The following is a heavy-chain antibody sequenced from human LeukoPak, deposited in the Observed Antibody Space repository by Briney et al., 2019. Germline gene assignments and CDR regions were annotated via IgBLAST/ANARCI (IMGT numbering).Heavy chain of an antibody. J-gene: IGHJ6*03. CDR2: IIPIFGTA. V-gene: IGHV1-69*05. CDR1: GGTFSSYA. D-gene: IGHD2-15*01. CDR3: ATMLYCSGGSCYQPGDYYYYYMDV. Sequence: SVKVSCNASGGTFSSYAISWVRQAPGQGLEWMGGIIPIFGTANYAQKFQGRVTITTDESTSTAYMELSSLRSEDTAVYYCATMLYCSGGSCYQPGDYYYYYMDVWGKGTTVTVSS.